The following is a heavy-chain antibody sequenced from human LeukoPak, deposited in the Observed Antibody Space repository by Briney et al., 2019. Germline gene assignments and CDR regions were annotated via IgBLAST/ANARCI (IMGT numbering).Heavy chain of an antibody. Sequence: ASVKVSCKASGYTFTSYGISWVRQAPGQGLEWMGWISAYNGNTSYAQKLQGRVTMTTDTSTSTAYMELRSLRSDDTAVYYCARDYDSSGYSSHFDYWGQGTLVTVSS. CDR2: ISAYNGNT. J-gene: IGHJ4*02. CDR1: GYTFTSYG. CDR3: ARDYDSSGYSSHFDY. V-gene: IGHV1-18*01. D-gene: IGHD3-22*01.